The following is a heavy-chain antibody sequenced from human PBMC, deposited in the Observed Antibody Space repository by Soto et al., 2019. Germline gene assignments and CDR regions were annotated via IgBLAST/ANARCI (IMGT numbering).Heavy chain of an antibody. Sequence: SVKVSCKASGGSFSSYAISWVRQAPGQGLEWMGGIIPIFGTANYAQKFQGRVTITADESTSTAYMELSSLRSEDTAVYYCASGFYSSSSFCNWFDPWGQGTLVTVSS. CDR1: GGSFSSYA. CDR2: IIPIFGTA. J-gene: IGHJ5*02. D-gene: IGHD6-13*01. V-gene: IGHV1-69*13. CDR3: ASGFYSSSSFCNWFDP.